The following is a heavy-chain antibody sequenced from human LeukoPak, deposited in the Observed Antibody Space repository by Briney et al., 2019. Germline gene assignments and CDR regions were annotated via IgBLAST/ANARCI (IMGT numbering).Heavy chain of an antibody. CDR3: ARERRWFLDY. D-gene: IGHD4-23*01. Sequence: GGSLRLSCAASGFTFSSYAMHWVRQAPGKGLEWVAVISYDGSNKYYADSVKGRFTISRDNSKNTLYLQMNSLRAEDTAVYCCARERRWFLDYWGQGTLVTVSS. J-gene: IGHJ4*02. CDR1: GFTFSSYA. CDR2: ISYDGSNK. V-gene: IGHV3-30-3*01.